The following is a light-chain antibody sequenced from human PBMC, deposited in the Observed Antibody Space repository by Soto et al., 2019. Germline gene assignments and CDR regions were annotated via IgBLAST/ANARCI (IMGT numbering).Light chain of an antibody. J-gene: IGKJ1*01. V-gene: IGKV2D-29*01. CDR1: QSLLHSDGKTY. CDR2: EVS. CDR3: MQTKQLPVT. Sequence: DIVMSQTPLSMSDTAGQRASIXXRSXQSLLHSDGKTYLYWYLQRPGQPPRXXIYEVSNRFSGVPDRFSGSGAGTDFTLKISRVETEDVGLYFCMQTKQLPVTFGQGTKVDIK.